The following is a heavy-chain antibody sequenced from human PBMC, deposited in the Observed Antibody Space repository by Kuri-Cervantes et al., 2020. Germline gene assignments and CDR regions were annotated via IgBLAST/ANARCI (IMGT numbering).Heavy chain of an antibody. J-gene: IGHJ4*02. Sequence: GGSLRLSCAASGFTFSGSAMHWARQASGKGLEWVGRIRSKANSYATAYAASVKGRFTISRDDSKNTAYLQMNSLKTEDTAVYYCTTRITMIVGLRDYWGQGTLVTVSS. CDR1: GFTFSGSA. V-gene: IGHV3-73*01. D-gene: IGHD3-22*01. CDR3: TTRITMIVGLRDY. CDR2: IRSKANSYAT.